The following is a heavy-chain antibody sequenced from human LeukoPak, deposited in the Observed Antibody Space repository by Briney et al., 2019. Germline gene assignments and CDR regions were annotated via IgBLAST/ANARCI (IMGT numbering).Heavy chain of an antibody. CDR1: GFTFDDYA. CDR2: ISWNSGSI. V-gene: IGHV3-9*01. J-gene: IGHJ4*02. Sequence: GGSLRLSCAAPGFTFDDYAMHWVRQAPGKGLEWVSGISWNSGSIGYADSVKGRFTISRDNAKNSLYLQMNSLRAEDTALYYCAKELSVVPAAPFDYWGQGTLVTVSS. CDR3: AKELSVVPAAPFDY. D-gene: IGHD2-2*01.